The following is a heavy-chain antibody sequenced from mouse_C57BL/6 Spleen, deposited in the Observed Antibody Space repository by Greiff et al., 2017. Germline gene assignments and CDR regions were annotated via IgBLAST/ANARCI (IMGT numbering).Heavy chain of an antibody. Sequence: VQLKEPVAELVRPGASVKLSCTASGFNIKTTYMHWVKQSPEQGLEWIGRIDPANGNTKYAPKFKGKATITADTSSNTAFLQLISLTSEDTAIYYCASGGNYAMDYWGQGTSVTVSS. J-gene: IGHJ4*01. D-gene: IGHD1-1*02. V-gene: IGHV14-3*01. CDR3: ASGGNYAMDY. CDR2: IDPANGNT. CDR1: GFNIKTTY.